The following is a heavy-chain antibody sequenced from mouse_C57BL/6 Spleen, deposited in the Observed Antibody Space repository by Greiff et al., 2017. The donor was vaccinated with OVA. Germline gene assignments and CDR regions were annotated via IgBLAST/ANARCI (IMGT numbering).Heavy chain of an antibody. Sequence: QVQLQQPGTELVKPGASVKLSCKASGYTFTSYWMHWVKQRPGQGLEWIGNINPSNGGTTYNAKFKSKATLTVDKSSRTAYMQLSSLTSEDSASDYCARAAYYDSSDAMDYWGQGTSVTVSS. J-gene: IGHJ4*01. V-gene: IGHV1-53*01. D-gene: IGHD1-1*01. CDR3: ARAAYYDSSDAMDY. CDR2: INPSNGGT. CDR1: GYTFTSYW.